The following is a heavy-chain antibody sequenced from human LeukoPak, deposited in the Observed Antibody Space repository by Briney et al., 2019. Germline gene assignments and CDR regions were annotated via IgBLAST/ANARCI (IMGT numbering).Heavy chain of an antibody. CDR1: GYTFTSYD. D-gene: IGHD6-19*01. Sequence: ASVKVSRKASGYTFTSYDINWVRQATGQGLEWMGWMNPNSGNTGYAQKFQGRVTMTRNTSISTAYMELSSLRSEDTAVYYCARVYSSGWYANYYYYMDVWGKGTTVTVSS. CDR3: ARVYSSGWYANYYYYMDV. V-gene: IGHV1-8*01. CDR2: MNPNSGNT. J-gene: IGHJ6*03.